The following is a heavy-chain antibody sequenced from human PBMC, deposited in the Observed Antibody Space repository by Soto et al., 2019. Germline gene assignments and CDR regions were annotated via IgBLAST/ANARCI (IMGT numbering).Heavy chain of an antibody. CDR1: GYRFSNYD. CDR2: VNPNRANT. D-gene: IGHD6-19*01. CDR3: ARSEGWDLTWFDS. V-gene: IGHV1-8*01. J-gene: IGHJ5*01. Sequence: QVQLVQSGAEVKKPGASVKVSCKASGYRFSNYDMNWVRQAPGQGLEWMGWVNPNRANTGYAQKFRGRLTLTTSTSITTAHMELSSLTSEDTAVYYGARSEGWDLTWFDSWGQGPLVTVSS.